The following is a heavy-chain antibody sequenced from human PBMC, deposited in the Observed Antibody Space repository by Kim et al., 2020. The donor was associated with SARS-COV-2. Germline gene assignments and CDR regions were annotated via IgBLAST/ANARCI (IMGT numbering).Heavy chain of an antibody. J-gene: IGHJ2*01. CDR1: GFTFSSYA. CDR2: IGGGAGGT. Sequence: GGSLRLSCAASGFTFSSYAMSWVRQAPGKGLECVSAIGGGAGGTYYAGSVKGRVTISRDNSKNTLYLQMDSLRAEDTAIYYCAKYRHTGDDWYFDLWGRGTLVTVPS. CDR3: AKYRHTGDDWYFDL. D-gene: IGHD2-8*02. V-gene: IGHV3-23*01.